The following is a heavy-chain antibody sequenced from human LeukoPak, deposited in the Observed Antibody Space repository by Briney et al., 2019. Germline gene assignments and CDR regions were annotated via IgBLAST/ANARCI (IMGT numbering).Heavy chain of an antibody. Sequence: GRSLRLSCVASGFIFSNYDMYWVRQAPGKGPEWVAVMSRDVNHKYYADFVKGRFTISRDNSKNTLHLQMNTLTTEDTAVYYCAKRRLEDSGTYGGGFDFWGQGTMVTVSS. V-gene: IGHV3-30*18. CDR1: GFIFSNYD. J-gene: IGHJ3*01. CDR2: MSRDVNHK. CDR3: AKRRLEDSGTYGGGFDF. D-gene: IGHD4-23*01.